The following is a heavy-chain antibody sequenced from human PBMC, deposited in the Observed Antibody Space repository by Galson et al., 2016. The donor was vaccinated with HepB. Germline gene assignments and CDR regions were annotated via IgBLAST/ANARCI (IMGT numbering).Heavy chain of an antibody. Sequence: SLRLSCAASRFTFSRYTMSWVRQAPGKGLEWVSSITSSSDYIYQADSVKGRFTISRDDAKNSLYLQMNSLRAEDTAVYYCARVTGYSFDYWGQGTLVTVSS. CDR2: ITSSSDYI. D-gene: IGHD5-24*01. CDR1: RFTFSRYT. J-gene: IGHJ4*02. CDR3: ARVTGYSFDY. V-gene: IGHV3-21*01.